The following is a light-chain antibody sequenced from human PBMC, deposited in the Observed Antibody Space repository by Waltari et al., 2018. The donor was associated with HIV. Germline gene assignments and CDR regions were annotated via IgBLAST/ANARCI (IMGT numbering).Light chain of an antibody. CDR2: EVS. CDR1: NTDVGRYNY. Sequence: QSALTQPVSVSGSPVQSIAISCIVTNTDVGRYNYVPWYQHNPGKAPKLIIYEVSNRPSEVSNRFSGSKSGDTAFLTISGLHGEDEADYYCWSYTSSDTFVFGTGTKVTVL. J-gene: IGLJ1*01. V-gene: IGLV2-14*01. CDR3: WSYTSSDTFV.